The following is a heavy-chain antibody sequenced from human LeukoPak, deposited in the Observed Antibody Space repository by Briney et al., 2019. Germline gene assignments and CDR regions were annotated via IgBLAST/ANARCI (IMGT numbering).Heavy chain of an antibody. CDR1: GFTVSSNY. D-gene: IGHD1-7*01. V-gene: IGHV3-66*01. Sequence: GGSLRLSCAASGFTVSSNYMNWVRQAPGKGLEWVSVLFSTGTTYYADSVKGRFTISRDNAKNSVYLQMNSLRVEDTALYYCARGNGNYRYYFDYWGQGTLVTVSS. J-gene: IGHJ4*02. CDR2: LFSTGTT. CDR3: ARGNGNYRYYFDY.